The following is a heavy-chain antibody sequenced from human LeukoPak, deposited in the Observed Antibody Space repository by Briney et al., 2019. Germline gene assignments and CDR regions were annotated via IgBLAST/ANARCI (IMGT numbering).Heavy chain of an antibody. CDR2: ISSSGSTI. V-gene: IGHV3-11*01. J-gene: IGHJ6*02. D-gene: IGHD3-22*01. Sequence: GGSLRLSCAASGFTFSDYYMSWIRQAPGKGLEWVSYISSSGSTIYYADSVKGRFTISRDNAKNSLYLQMNSLRAEDTAVYYCARDLSSGYNDRNYYYGMDGLGQGTKVTGS. CDR3: ARDLSSGYNDRNYYYGMDG. CDR1: GFTFSDYY.